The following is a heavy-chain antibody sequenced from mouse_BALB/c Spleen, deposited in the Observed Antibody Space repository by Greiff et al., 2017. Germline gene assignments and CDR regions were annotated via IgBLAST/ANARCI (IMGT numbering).Heavy chain of an antibody. CDR1: GFAFSSYA. D-gene: IGHD2-1*01. V-gene: IGHV5-6-5*01. Sequence: DVQLVESGGGLVKPGGSLKLSCAASGFAFSSYAMSWVRQTPEKRLEWVASISSGGSTYYPDSVKGRFTISRDNARNILYLQMSSLRSEDTAMYYCAREGDGNPFAYWGQGTLVTVSA. CDR2: ISSGGST. J-gene: IGHJ3*01. CDR3: AREGDGNPFAY.